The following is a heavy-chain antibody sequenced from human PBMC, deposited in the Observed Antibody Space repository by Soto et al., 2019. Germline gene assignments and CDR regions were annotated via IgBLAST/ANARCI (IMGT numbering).Heavy chain of an antibody. V-gene: IGHV3-7*01. CDR3: ASDLNWPNF. J-gene: IGHJ4*02. D-gene: IGHD1-20*01. CDR1: GFTFSTYF. CDR2: IKPDGSER. Sequence: EVQLVESGGGLVQPGGSLRLSCAASGFTFSTYFMTWVRQAPGKGLEWVATIKPDGSERWYVDSVKGRFTISRDNDKNPLYLEMNSLRADDTAVYFCASDLNWPNFWGQGSLVAVAS.